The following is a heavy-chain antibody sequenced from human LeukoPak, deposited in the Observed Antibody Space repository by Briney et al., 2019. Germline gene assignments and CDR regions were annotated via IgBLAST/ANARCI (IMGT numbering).Heavy chain of an antibody. J-gene: IGHJ4*02. V-gene: IGHV4-4*07. D-gene: IGHD6-13*01. CDR3: ARDKGSSWFESSLDY. CDR2: IYTSGST. Sequence: SETLSLTCTVSGGSISSYYWSRIRQPPGKGLEWIGRIYTSGSTNYNPSLKSRVTMSVDTSKNQFSLKVSSVTAADTAVYYCARDKGSSWFESSLDYWGQGTLVTVSS. CDR1: GGSISSYY.